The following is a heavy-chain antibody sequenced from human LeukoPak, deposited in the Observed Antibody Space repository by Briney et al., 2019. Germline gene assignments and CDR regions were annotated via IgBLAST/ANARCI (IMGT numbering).Heavy chain of an antibody. CDR2: ISAYSGNT. Sequence: ASVKVSCKASGYTFTSYGISWVRQAPGQGLEWMGWISAYSGNTNYAQNLQGRVTMTTDTSTRTAYMELRSLTSDDTAVYYCARDVWPYCGRPNCYLVSDPWGQGTLVSVSS. CDR3: ARDVWPYCGRPNCYLVSDP. CDR1: GYTFTSYG. J-gene: IGHJ5*02. D-gene: IGHD2-2*01. V-gene: IGHV1-18*01.